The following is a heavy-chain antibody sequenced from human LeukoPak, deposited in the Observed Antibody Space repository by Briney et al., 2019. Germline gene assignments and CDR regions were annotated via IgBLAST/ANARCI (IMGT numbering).Heavy chain of an antibody. Sequence: SETLSLTCAVYGWSFSGYYWSWIRQPPGKGLEWIGEINHSGSTNYNPSLKSRVTISVDTSKNQFSLKLSSVTAADTAVYYCARIYDYVWGSYRPGAFDIWGQGTMVTVSS. J-gene: IGHJ3*02. V-gene: IGHV4-34*01. CDR3: ARIYDYVWGSYRPGAFDI. CDR2: INHSGST. CDR1: GWSFSGYY. D-gene: IGHD3-16*02.